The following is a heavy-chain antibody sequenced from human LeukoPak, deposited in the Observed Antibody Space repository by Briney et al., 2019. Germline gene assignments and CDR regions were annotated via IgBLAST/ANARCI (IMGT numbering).Heavy chain of an antibody. CDR2: INPSSGGT. J-gene: IGHJ4*02. Sequence: ASVKVSCKASGYTFTGFYMHWVRQAPGQGLEWMGWINPSSGGTHYAQKFQGRVPMTRDTSISTAYMELSRLRSDDTAVYYCARVYSGCDSHATDWGQGTLVTVSS. D-gene: IGHD5-12*01. CDR3: ARVYSGCDSHATD. V-gene: IGHV1-2*02. CDR1: GYTFTGFY.